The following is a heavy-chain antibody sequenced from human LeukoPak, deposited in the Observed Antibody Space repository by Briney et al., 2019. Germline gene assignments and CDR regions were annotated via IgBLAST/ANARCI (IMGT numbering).Heavy chain of an antibody. CDR3: ARGLEEYYDSSGKSFDY. J-gene: IGHJ4*02. CDR2: INPSGGST. D-gene: IGHD3-22*01. V-gene: IGHV1-46*01. Sequence: GASVKVSCKASGYTFTSYYMHWVRQAPGQGLEWMGIINPSGGSTSYAQKFQGRVTMTRDTSTSTVYMELSSLRSEDTAVYYCARGLEEYYDSSGKSFDYWGQGTLVTVSS. CDR1: GYTFTSYY.